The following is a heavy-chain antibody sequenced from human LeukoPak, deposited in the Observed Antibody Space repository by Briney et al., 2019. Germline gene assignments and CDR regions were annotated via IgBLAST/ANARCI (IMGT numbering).Heavy chain of an antibody. CDR3: AKDRIYDSSGYYPEGSDY. CDR2: ISGSGGST. J-gene: IGHJ4*02. CDR1: GFTFSSYA. D-gene: IGHD3-22*01. V-gene: IGHV3-23*01. Sequence: GGSLRLSCEASGFTFSSYAMSWVRQAPGKGLEGVSVISGSGGSTYYADSVKGRFTISRDNSKNTLYLQMNSLRAEDTAVYYCAKDRIYDSSGYYPEGSDYWGQGTLVTVSS.